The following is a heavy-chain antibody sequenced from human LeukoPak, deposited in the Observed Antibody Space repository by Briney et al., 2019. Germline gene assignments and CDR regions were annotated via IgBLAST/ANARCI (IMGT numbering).Heavy chain of an antibody. J-gene: IGHJ4*02. Sequence: WRSLRLSCAASGLTFSRYGMHWVRQAPGKGLEWVAVISYDGSNKYYADSVKGRFTISRDNSKNTLYLQMNSLRAEDTAVYYCAKLVGATSFDYWGQGTLVTVSS. CDR1: GLTFSRYG. CDR2: ISYDGSNK. V-gene: IGHV3-30*18. D-gene: IGHD1-26*01. CDR3: AKLVGATSFDY.